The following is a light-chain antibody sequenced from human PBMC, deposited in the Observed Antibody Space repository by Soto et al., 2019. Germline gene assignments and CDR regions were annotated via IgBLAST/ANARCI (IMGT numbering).Light chain of an antibody. J-gene: IGKJ5*01. CDR1: QSVGTY. V-gene: IGKV3-20*01. CDR3: QQYVASEPIT. CDR2: IAS. Sequence: EIVLTQSPGTLSLYPGQRATLSCRASQSVGTYLAWYQQKPGQSPRLLISIASSRATGIPDRFSGSGSGTEFTLTITRVEPEDFAVYYCQQYVASEPITFGQGTRLDIK.